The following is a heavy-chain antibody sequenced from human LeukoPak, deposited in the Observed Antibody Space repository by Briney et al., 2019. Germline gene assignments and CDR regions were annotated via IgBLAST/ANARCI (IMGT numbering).Heavy chain of an antibody. CDR2: IYYSGGT. CDR3: ARHYTLNWFDP. D-gene: IGHD3-16*01. J-gene: IGHJ5*02. CDR1: GGSISSSSYY. Sequence: PSETLSLTCTVSGGSISSSSYYWGWIRQPPGKGLEWIGSIYYSGGTYYNPSLKSRVTISVDTSKNQFSLKLSSVTAADTAVYYCARHYTLNWFDPWGQGTLVTVSS. V-gene: IGHV4-39*01.